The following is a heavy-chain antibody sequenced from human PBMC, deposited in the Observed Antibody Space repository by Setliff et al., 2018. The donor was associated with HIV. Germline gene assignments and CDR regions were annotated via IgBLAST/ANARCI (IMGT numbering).Heavy chain of an antibody. Sequence: SETLSLTCAVSGYSISSSHWWGWIRQPPGKGLEWIGYIYYSGSTNYNPSLKSRATMSVDTSNNRFSLKLSSVTALDTAVYYCARELLRSWDGSENSYKPYYFDYWGQGTLVTVPS. CDR1: GYSISSSHW. V-gene: IGHV4-28*06. CDR3: ARELLRSWDGSENSYKPYYFDY. J-gene: IGHJ4*02. D-gene: IGHD3-10*01. CDR2: IYYSGST.